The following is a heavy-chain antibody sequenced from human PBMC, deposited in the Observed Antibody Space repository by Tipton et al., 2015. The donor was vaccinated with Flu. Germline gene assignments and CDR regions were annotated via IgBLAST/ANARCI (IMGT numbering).Heavy chain of an antibody. J-gene: IGHJ3*01. CDR3: ARQGPHMIRDFDWGPSNSFDV. V-gene: IGHV5-51*01. CDR2: IYPDDSDT. CDR1: GYSFTDYW. D-gene: IGHD3-9*01. Sequence: QLVQSGVEVKKPGESLKISCEASGYSFTDYWIAWVRQMPGKGLEWVGSIYPDDSDTTYSPSFQGHVAISADKSVSTAYLQWGRLQASDTAMYYCARQGPHMIRDFDWGPSNSFDVWGQGTMATVSS.